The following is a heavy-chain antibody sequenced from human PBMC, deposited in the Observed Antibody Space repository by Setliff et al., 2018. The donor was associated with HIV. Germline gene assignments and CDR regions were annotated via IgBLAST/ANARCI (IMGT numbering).Heavy chain of an antibody. V-gene: IGHV1-18*01. CDR2: ISTYSDET. Sequence: ASVKVSCKPSGYNFTTYGLSWVRQAPGQGLEWMGWISTYSDETSSSQNLQGRLTMTTDTSTNTAYLELRSLRFDDTAVYYCARDVEHMMDVWGQGTTVTVS. CDR1: GYNFTTYG. CDR3: ARDVEHMMDV. J-gene: IGHJ6*02.